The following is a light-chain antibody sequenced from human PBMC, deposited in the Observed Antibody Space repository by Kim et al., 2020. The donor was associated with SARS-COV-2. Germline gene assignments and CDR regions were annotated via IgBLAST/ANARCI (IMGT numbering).Light chain of an antibody. CDR2: QDS. Sequence: SYELTQPPSVSVSPGQTASITCSGDKLGDKYACWYQQKPGQSPVLVIYQDSKRPSGIPERFSGSNSGNTATLTISGTQAMDAADYSCQAWDSSTVVFGGGTQLTVL. CDR3: QAWDSSTVV. CDR1: KLGDKY. J-gene: IGLJ2*01. V-gene: IGLV3-1*01.